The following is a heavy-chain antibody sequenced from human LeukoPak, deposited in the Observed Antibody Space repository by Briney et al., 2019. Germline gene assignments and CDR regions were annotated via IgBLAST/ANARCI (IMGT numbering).Heavy chain of an antibody. J-gene: IGHJ6*02. V-gene: IGHV4-34*01. CDR3: ARARRVVVITSVYYYYGMDV. CDR2: INHSGST. CDR1: GGSFSGYY. Sequence: SETLSLTCAVYGGSFSGYYWSWIRQPPGKGLEWIGEINHSGSTNYNPSLKSRVTISVDASKNQFSMKLSSVTAADTAVYYRARARRVVVITSVYYYYGMDVWGQGTTVTVSS. D-gene: IGHD3-22*01.